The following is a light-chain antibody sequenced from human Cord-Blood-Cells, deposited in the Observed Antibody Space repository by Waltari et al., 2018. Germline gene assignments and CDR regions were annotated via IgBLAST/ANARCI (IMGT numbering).Light chain of an antibody. CDR3: CSYAGSSTVV. Sequence: QSALTQPASVSGSHGQSITISCTGTSRDVGSYNLVSWYQQHPGKAPKLMIYEGSKRPSGVSKRFSGSKSGNTASLTISGLQAEDEADYYCCSYAGSSTVVFGGGTKLTVL. CDR2: EGS. V-gene: IGLV2-23*01. CDR1: SRDVGSYNL. J-gene: IGLJ2*01.